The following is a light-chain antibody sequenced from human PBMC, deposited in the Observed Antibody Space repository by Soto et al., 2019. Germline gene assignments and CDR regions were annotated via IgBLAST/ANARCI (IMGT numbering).Light chain of an antibody. CDR3: QQYGNSPIT. CDR1: QSVSSSS. V-gene: IGKV3-20*01. Sequence: EIVLTQSPGTLSLSPGERPTLSCRASQSVSSSSLAWYQQKPGQAPRLLIYGASSRATGIPDRFSGSGSGTDFTLTITRLEPEDFALYYCQQYGNSPITFGQGTRLEMK. CDR2: GAS. J-gene: IGKJ5*01.